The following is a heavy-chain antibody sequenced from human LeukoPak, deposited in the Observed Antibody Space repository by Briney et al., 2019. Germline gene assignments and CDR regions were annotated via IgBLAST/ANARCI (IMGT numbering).Heavy chain of an antibody. V-gene: IGHV6-1*01. J-gene: IGHJ5*02. CDR2: TDYRSKWYN. CDR3: ARDRRRFWSGYSYWFDP. Sequence: SQTLSLTCAISGDSVSSNSAAWNWIRQSPSRGLAWLGRTDYRSKWYNDYAVSVKSRITINPDTSKNQFSLQLNSVTPEDTAVYYCARDRRRFWSGYSYWFDPWGQGTLVTVSS. D-gene: IGHD3-3*01. CDR1: GDSVSSNSAA.